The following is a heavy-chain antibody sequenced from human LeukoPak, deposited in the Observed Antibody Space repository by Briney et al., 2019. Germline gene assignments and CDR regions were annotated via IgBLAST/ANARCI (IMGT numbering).Heavy chain of an antibody. J-gene: IGHJ4*02. CDR2: ISGSGGST. V-gene: IGHV3-23*01. CDR1: GITVSNYG. D-gene: IGHD3-22*01. CDR3: AKRGVVIRVILVGFHKEAYYFDS. Sequence: PGGSLRLSCAVSGITVSNYGMSWVRQAPGKGLEWVAGISGSGGSTHYADSVMGRFTISRDNPRNTLYLQMNSLRPEDTAVYFCAKRGVVIRVILVGFHKEAYYFDSWGQGALVTVSS.